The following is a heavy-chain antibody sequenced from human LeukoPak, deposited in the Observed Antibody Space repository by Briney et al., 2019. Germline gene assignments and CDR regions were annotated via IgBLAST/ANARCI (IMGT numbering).Heavy chain of an antibody. CDR2: FDPEDGET. D-gene: IGHD6-13*01. CDR3: ATTIAAAVNFDY. CDR1: GYTLTELS. V-gene: IGHV1-24*01. Sequence: ASVKVSCKVSGYTLTELSMHWVRQAPGKGLEWMGGFDPEDGETIYAQKFQGRITMTEDTSTDTAYMELSSLRSEDTAVYYCATTIAAAVNFDYWGQGTQVTVSS. J-gene: IGHJ4*02.